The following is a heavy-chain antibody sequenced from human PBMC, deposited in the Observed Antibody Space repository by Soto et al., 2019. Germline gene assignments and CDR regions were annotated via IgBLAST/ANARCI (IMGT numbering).Heavy chain of an antibody. D-gene: IGHD3-22*01. Sequence: QVQLVQSGAEEKKPGASVKVSGKASGYTFTSYAMHWVRQAPGQRLEWMGWINAGNGNTKYSQKFQGRVTITRDTSASTAYMELSRLRSEDTAVYYCARWGYYYDSSGYIDYWGQGTLVTVSS. CDR2: INAGNGNT. V-gene: IGHV1-3*05. CDR3: ARWGYYYDSSGYIDY. J-gene: IGHJ4*02. CDR1: GYTFTSYA.